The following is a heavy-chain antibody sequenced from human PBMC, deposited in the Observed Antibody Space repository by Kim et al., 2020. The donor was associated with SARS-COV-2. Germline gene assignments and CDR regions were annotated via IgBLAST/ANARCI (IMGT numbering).Heavy chain of an antibody. CDR3: AREISQSIAAAGASDY. V-gene: IGHV1-18*01. CDR1: GYTFTSYG. D-gene: IGHD6-13*01. CDR2: ISAYNGNT. J-gene: IGHJ4*02. Sequence: ASVKVSCKASGYTFTSYGISWVRQAPGQGLEWMGWISAYNGNTNYAQKLQGRVTMTTDTSTSTAYMELRSLRSDDTAVYYCAREISQSIAAAGASDYWGQGTLVTVSS.